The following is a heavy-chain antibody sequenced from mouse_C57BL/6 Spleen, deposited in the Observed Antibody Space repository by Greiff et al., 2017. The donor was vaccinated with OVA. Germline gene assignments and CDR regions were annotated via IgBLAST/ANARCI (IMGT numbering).Heavy chain of an antibody. J-gene: IGHJ2*01. CDR3: ARSTMVKDYFDY. CDR2: INPGSGGT. Sequence: QVQLQQSGAELVRPGTSVKVSCKASGYAFTNYLIEWVKQRPGQGLEWIGVINPGSGGTNYNEKFKGKATLTADKSSSTADMQLSSLTSEDSAVYFCARSTMVKDYFDYWGQGTTLTVSS. V-gene: IGHV1-54*01. CDR1: GYAFTNYL. D-gene: IGHD2-1*01.